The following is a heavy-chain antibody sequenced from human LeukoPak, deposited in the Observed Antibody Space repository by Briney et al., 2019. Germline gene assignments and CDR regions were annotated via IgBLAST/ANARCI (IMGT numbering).Heavy chain of an antibody. CDR1: GFTFSSYS. V-gene: IGHV3-21*01. D-gene: IGHD3-10*01. J-gene: IGHJ4*02. CDR3: ARDRENYGSGSYSH. CDR2: ISSSSSYI. Sequence: PGGSLRLSCAASGFTFSSYSMNWVRQAPGKGLEWVSYISSSSSYIYYADSVKGRFTISRDNAKNSLYLQMNSLRAEDTAVYYCARDRENYGSGSYSHWGQGTLVTVSS.